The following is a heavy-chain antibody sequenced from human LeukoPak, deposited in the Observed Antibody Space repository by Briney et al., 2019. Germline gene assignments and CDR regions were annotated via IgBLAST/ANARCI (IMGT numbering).Heavy chain of an antibody. CDR2: ISSSSSTI. CDR1: GFTFSRYW. D-gene: IGHD3-3*01. Sequence: GGSLRLSCAASGFTFSRYWMSWVRQAPGKGLEWVSYISSSSSTIYYADSVKGRFTISRDNAKNSLYLQMNSLRAEDTAVYYCARGSGYFYWGQGTLVTVSS. V-gene: IGHV3-48*01. CDR3: ARGSGYFY. J-gene: IGHJ4*02.